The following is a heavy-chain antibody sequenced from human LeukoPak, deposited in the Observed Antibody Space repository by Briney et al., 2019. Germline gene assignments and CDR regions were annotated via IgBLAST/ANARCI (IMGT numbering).Heavy chain of an antibody. CDR2: INPSGGST. CDR3: ARGTKHDYYDSSGYQSWFDP. CDR1: GYTFTSYY. Sequence: GASVKVSCKASGYTFTSYYMHWVRQAPGQGLEWMGIINPSGGSTSYAQKFQGRVTMTRDTSTSTVYMELSSLRSEDTAVYYCARGTKHDYYDSSGYQSWFDPGGQGTLVTVSS. D-gene: IGHD3-22*01. V-gene: IGHV1-46*01. J-gene: IGHJ5*02.